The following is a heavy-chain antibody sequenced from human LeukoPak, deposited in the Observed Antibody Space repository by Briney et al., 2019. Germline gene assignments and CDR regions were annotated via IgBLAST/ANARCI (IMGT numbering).Heavy chain of an antibody. CDR2: IYSDNT. Sequence: GGSLRLSCTVSGFTVSTNSMSWVRQAPGKGLEWVSFIYSDNTHYSDSVKGRFTISRDNSKSTVYLQMNSLRAEDTAVYYCAKDYSKTSYYGSGTYYRPNWFDPWGQGTLVTVSS. V-gene: IGHV3-66*02. D-gene: IGHD3-10*01. CDR1: GFTVSTNS. J-gene: IGHJ5*02. CDR3: AKDYSKTSYYGSGTYYRPNWFDP.